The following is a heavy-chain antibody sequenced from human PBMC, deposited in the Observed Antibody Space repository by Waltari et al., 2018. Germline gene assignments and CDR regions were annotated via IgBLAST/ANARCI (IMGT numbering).Heavy chain of an antibody. CDR1: AGSISSYS. CDR3: ARHHSYIYSSFDY. V-gene: IGHV4-59*08. Sequence: QVQLQESGPGLVKPSETLSLTCTVPAGSISSYSWSRIRQPPGKGLEWIGYIYYSGSTNYNPSLKSRVTISVDTSKNQFSLKLSSVTAADTAVYYCARHHSYIYSSFDYWGQGTLVTVSS. J-gene: IGHJ4*02. D-gene: IGHD5-18*01. CDR2: IYYSGST.